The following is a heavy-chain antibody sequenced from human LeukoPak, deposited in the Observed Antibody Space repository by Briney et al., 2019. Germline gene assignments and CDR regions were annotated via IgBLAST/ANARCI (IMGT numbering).Heavy chain of an antibody. CDR2: IRFDGGHK. CDR1: GFTFSNYG. J-gene: IGHJ6*03. CDR3: AKTSLWDGSGRYYYMDV. V-gene: IGHV3-30*02. Sequence: GGSLRLSCAASGFTFSNYGMFWVRQAPGKGLDWVAFIRFDGGHKYYADSVKGRFTISRDNSKNTVYLQMDSLRAEDTALYYCAKTSLWDGSGRYYYMDVWGKGTTVTISS. D-gene: IGHD2-15*01.